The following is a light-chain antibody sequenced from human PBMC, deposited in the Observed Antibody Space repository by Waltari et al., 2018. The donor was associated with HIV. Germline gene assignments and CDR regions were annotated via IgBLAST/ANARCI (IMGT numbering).Light chain of an antibody. CDR2: QDD. J-gene: IGLJ1*01. V-gene: IGLV3-1*01. CDR1: KLDDKY. CDR3: QAWDSGTGV. Sequence: SYELTQPPSVSVSPGQAATITCSGDKLDDKYVCWYQQKPGRSPVLVIYQDDKRLSGIPARFSGANSGNTATLTISGTQTMDEADYYCQAWDSGTGVFGTGTTVTVL.